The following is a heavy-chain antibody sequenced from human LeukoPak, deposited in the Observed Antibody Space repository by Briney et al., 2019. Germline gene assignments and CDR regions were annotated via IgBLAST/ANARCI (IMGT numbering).Heavy chain of an antibody. V-gene: IGHV3-23*01. CDR1: GFTFSSYA. D-gene: IGHD3-22*01. Sequence: GGSLRLSCAASGFTFSSYAMNWVRQAPGKGLAWVSSISGSGGSTYYADSVKGRFTISRDNSKNTLYLQMNSLRAEDTAVYFCAKVVAHYYDSSGYYWRGFDYWGQGSLVTVSS. J-gene: IGHJ4*02. CDR3: AKVVAHYYDSSGYYWRGFDY. CDR2: ISGSGGST.